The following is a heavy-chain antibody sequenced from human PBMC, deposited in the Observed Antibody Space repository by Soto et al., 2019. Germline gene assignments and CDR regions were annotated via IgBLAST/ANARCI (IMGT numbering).Heavy chain of an antibody. CDR2: ISGSGGST. Sequence: PGGSLRLSCATSGFTFSIYAMSWVRQAPGKGLEWGSAISGSGGSTYYADSVKGRFTISRDNSKNTLYLQMNSLRAEDTAEYYCAKARGGITGTSDYWGQGCLVSV. D-gene: IGHD1-20*01. CDR1: GFTFSIYA. J-gene: IGHJ4*02. CDR3: AKARGGITGTSDY. V-gene: IGHV3-23*01.